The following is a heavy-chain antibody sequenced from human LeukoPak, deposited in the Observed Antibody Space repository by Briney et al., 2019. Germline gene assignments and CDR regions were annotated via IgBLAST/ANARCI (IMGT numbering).Heavy chain of an antibody. CDR2: IYYSGST. CDR1: GVSINSYY. D-gene: IGHD3-16*01. J-gene: IGHJ6*03. Sequence: SETLSLTCTVSGVSINSYYWSWIRQPPGKGLEWIGYIYYSGSTNYKSSLKSRVTISVDTSKNQFSLKLSSVTAADTAVYYCARETSQKGAHYMDVWGKGTTVTISS. CDR3: ARETSQKGAHYMDV. V-gene: IGHV4-59*01.